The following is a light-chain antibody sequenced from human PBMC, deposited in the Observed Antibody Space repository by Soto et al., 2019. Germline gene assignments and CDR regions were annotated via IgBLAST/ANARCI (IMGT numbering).Light chain of an antibody. CDR1: NNGSKA. J-gene: IGLJ3*02. CDR3: QLWDSSVDLEM. V-gene: IGLV3-12*02. Sequence: SYELTQPHSVSVATAQMARITCGGDNNGSKAVLWYQEKPGQDPMMVIYSDHNRPSGIPERFSGSNPGTTATLTISRIEAGDEVDSYCQLWDSSVDLEMFGGGTKLTVL. CDR2: SDH.